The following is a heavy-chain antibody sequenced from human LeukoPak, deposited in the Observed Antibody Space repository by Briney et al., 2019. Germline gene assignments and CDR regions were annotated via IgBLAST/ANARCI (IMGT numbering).Heavy chain of an antibody. D-gene: IGHD5-12*01. Sequence: SETLSLTCTVSGGSISGYYWSWIRQPPGKGLEWIGYIYDSGSTNYNPSLKSRVTISVDTSKNQFSLKLSSVTAADTAVYYCARAVDIVATMFDYWGQGTLVTVSS. CDR3: ARAVDIVATMFDY. CDR2: IYDSGST. V-gene: IGHV4-59*01. J-gene: IGHJ4*02. CDR1: GGSISGYY.